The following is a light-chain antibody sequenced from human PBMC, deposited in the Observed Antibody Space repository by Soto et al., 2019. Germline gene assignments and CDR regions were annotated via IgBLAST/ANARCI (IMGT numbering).Light chain of an antibody. J-gene: IGKJ4*02. CDR1: QSVSSY. CDR3: QQRSKWPLT. Sequence: EIVLTQSPATLSLSPGERATLSCRASQSVSSYLAWYQQKPGQAPRLLIYDASNRATGIPARFSGSGAGRDFTLTISSLEPEEFAVYYCQQRSKWPLTFGGGTKVEI. V-gene: IGKV3-11*02. CDR2: DAS.